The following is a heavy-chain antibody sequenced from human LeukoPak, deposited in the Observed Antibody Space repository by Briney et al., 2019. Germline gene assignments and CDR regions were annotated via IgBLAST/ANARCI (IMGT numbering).Heavy chain of an antibody. V-gene: IGHV4-4*02. CDR1: GGAISSSNW. J-gene: IGHJ4*02. Sequence: PSGTLSLTCAVSGGAISSSNWWSWVRQPPGKGLEWIGEIYHSGSTNYNPSLKSRVDIPVDTSKNQFSLRLSSVTAADTAVYYCARVTGYMIEDYFDYWGQGTLVTVSS. CDR3: ARVTGYMIEDYFDY. D-gene: IGHD3-22*01. CDR2: IYHSGST.